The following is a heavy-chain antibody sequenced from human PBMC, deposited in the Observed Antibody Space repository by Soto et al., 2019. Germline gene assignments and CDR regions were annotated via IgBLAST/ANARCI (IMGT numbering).Heavy chain of an antibody. CDR3: ARVWYYYGSGSYYTFDY. Sequence: QVQLVQSGAEVKKPGASVKVSCKASGYTFTSYGISWVRQAPGQGLEWMGWISAYHGNTNYAQKLQGRVTMTTDTSTRTAYMELRSLRSDDTAVYYCARVWYYYGSGSYYTFDYWGQGTLVTVSS. V-gene: IGHV1-18*01. J-gene: IGHJ4*02. CDR1: GYTFTSYG. D-gene: IGHD3-10*01. CDR2: ISAYHGNT.